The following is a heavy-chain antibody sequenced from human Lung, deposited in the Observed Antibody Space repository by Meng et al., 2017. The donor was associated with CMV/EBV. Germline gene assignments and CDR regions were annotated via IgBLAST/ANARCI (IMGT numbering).Heavy chain of an antibody. Sequence: GEXXTISCVASGLTFSSHPMTWVRQAPGKGQEWVSSISGSGGSTYSADSVQGRFTISRDNSKNTLYLQMSALRDEDTALYYCARGGPVAGKNWFDRWGQGXLVTVSS. CDR3: ARGGPVAGKNWFDR. D-gene: IGHD6-19*01. J-gene: IGHJ5*02. V-gene: IGHV3-23*01. CDR1: GLTFSSHP. CDR2: ISGSGGST.